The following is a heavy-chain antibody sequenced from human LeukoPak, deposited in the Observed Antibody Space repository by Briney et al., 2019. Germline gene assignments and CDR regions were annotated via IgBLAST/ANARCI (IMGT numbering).Heavy chain of an antibody. J-gene: IGHJ4*02. CDR2: ISGNGGST. V-gene: IGHV3-23*01. CDR3: AKGSYFGSGRYYFDY. D-gene: IGHD3-10*01. CDR1: GFTFSTYA. Sequence: GGSLRLSCAASGFTFSTYAMSWVRQAPGKGLEWVSAISGNGGSTYYADSVKGRFTISRDNSKNTLYLRMNSLRAEDTAVYYCAKGSYFGSGRYYFDYWGQGTLVTVSS.